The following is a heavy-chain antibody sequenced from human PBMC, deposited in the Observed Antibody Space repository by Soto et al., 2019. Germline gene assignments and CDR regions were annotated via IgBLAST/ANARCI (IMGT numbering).Heavy chain of an antibody. V-gene: IGHV4-31*03. CDR3: ARDRVRDSYGSESYCAGRHAFDI. CDR1: GASISSGGYY. D-gene: IGHD3-10*01. CDR2: IYYSGST. Sequence: SDTLSLTCTVSGASISSGGYYWILIRQHPGKGLEWIGYIYYSGSTYYNPSLKSRVTISVDTSKNQFSLKLSSVTAADTAVYYRARDRVRDSYGSESYCAGRHAFDIWGQGTMVSVSS. J-gene: IGHJ3*02.